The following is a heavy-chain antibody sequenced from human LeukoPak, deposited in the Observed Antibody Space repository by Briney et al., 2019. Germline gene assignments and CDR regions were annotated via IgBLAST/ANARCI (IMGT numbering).Heavy chain of an antibody. CDR2: IIPIFGTA. Sequence: ASVKVSCKASGGTFSSYAISWVRQAPGQGLEWMGGIIPIFGTANYAQKFQGRVTITTDESTSTAYMELSSLRSEDTAVCYCATRPSQYDFWSGYYQQPEYYFDYWGQGTLVTVSS. J-gene: IGHJ4*02. CDR3: ATRPSQYDFWSGYYQQPEYYFDY. CDR1: GGTFSSYA. D-gene: IGHD3-3*01. V-gene: IGHV1-69*05.